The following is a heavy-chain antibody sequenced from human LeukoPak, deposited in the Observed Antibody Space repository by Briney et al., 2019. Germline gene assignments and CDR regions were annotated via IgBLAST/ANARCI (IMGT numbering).Heavy chain of an antibody. CDR1: GFTFSDYY. V-gene: IGHV3-11*06. J-gene: IGHJ1*01. CDR2: ISSSSSYI. CDR3: ARDSPSGSYTEAYFQH. D-gene: IGHD1-26*01. Sequence: KSGGSLRLSCAASGFTFSDYYMSWIRQAPGKGLEWVSYISSSSSYIYYADSVKGRFTISRDNAKNSLYLQMNSLRAEDTAVYYCARDSPSGSYTEAYFQHWGQGTLVTVSS.